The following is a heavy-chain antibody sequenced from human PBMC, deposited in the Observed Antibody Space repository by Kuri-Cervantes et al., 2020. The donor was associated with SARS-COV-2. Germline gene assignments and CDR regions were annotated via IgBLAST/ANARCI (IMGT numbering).Heavy chain of an antibody. CDR2: IYPGDSDT. D-gene: IGHD3-22*01. CDR1: GYSFTSYW. CDR3: ARHAASYYYDSSGYYSGWDYYYMDV. V-gene: IGHV5-51*01. J-gene: IGHJ6*03. Sequence: GESLKISCKGSGYSFTSYWIGWVRQMLGKGLEWMGIIYPGDSDTRYSPSFQGQVTISADKSISTAYLQWSSLKASDTAMYYCARHAASYYYDSSGYYSGWDYYYMDVWGKGTTVTVSS.